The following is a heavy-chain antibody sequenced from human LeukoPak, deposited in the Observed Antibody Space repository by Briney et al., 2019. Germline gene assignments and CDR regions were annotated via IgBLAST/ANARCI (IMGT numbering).Heavy chain of an antibody. CDR1: GFTVSSNY. J-gene: IGHJ6*02. V-gene: IGHV3-66*01. CDR2: IYSGGST. CDR3: ARNLAPYSGTDPGMDV. D-gene: IGHD1-26*01. Sequence: GGSLRLSCAASGFTVSSNYMSWVRQAPGKGLEWGSVIYSGGSTYYADSVKGRFTISRDNSKNTLYLQMNSLRAEDTAVYYCARNLAPYSGTDPGMDVWGQGTTVTVSS.